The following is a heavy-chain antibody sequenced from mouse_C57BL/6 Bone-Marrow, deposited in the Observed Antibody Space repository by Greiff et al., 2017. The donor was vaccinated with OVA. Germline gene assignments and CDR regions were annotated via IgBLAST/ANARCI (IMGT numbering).Heavy chain of an antibody. CDR2: ISNLAYSI. J-gene: IGHJ2*01. CDR3: ARLADGYLFDY. Sequence: EVKLQESGGGLVQPGGSLKLSCAASGFTFSDYGMAWVRQAPRKGPEWVAFISNLAYSIYYADTVTGRFTISRENAKNTLYLEMSSLRSEDTAMYYCARLADGYLFDYWGQGTTLTVSS. V-gene: IGHV5-15*01. CDR1: GFTFSDYG. D-gene: IGHD2-3*01.